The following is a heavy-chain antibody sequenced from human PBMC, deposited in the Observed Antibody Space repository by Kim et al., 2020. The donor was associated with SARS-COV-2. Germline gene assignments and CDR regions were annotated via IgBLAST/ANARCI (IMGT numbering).Heavy chain of an antibody. CDR1: GFTFSSNW. Sequence: GGSLRLSCAASGFTFSSNWMSWVRQAPGKGLEWVANIKEDGSEKYYVDSVKGRFTISRDNAKNSLYLQMNSLRAEDTAVYYCARAWGYGSGSPSFDPWG. J-gene: IGHJ5*02. CDR3: ARAWGYGSGSPSFDP. CDR2: IKEDGSEK. D-gene: IGHD3-10*01. V-gene: IGHV3-7*03.